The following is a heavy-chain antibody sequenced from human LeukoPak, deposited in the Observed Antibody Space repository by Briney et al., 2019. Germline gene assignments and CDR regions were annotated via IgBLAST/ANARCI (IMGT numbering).Heavy chain of an antibody. D-gene: IGHD3-10*01. V-gene: IGHV3-21*01. CDR2: ISSSSSYI. CDR3: ARVGVWFGELLSSGLYYMDV. CDR1: GFTFSSYS. J-gene: IGHJ6*03. Sequence: GGSLRLSCAASGFTFSSYSMNWVRQAPGKGLEWVSSISSSSSYIYYADSVKGRFTISRDNAKNSLYLQMNSLRAEDTAVYYCARVGVWFGELLSSGLYYMDVWGKGTTVTVSS.